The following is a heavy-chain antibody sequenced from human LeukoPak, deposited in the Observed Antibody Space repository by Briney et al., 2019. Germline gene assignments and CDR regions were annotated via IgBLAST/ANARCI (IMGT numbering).Heavy chain of an antibody. V-gene: IGHV4-59*01. D-gene: IGHD3-22*01. Sequence: PSETLSLTCTVSGGSISSYYWSWIRQPPGKGLEWVGYIYYSGGTNYNPSLKSRVTISVDTSKNQFSLKLSSVTAADTAVYYCARGYYYDSSGYYYIPPWFDHWGQGTLVTVSS. CDR2: IYYSGGT. CDR1: GGSISSYY. J-gene: IGHJ5*02. CDR3: ARGYYYDSSGYYYIPPWFDH.